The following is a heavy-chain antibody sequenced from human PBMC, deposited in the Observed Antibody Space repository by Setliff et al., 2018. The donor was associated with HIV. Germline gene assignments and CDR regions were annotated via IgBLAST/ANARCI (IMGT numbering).Heavy chain of an antibody. CDR1: GGSFSGYY. J-gene: IGHJ1*01. CDR3: ARRLGSGWFGYFQH. V-gene: IGHV4-34*01. CDR2: INHSGST. D-gene: IGHD6-19*01. Sequence: SETLSLTCAVYGGSFSGYYWSWIRQPPGKGLEWTGEINHSGSTNYNPSLKSRVTISVDTSKNQFSLRLSSVTAADTAVYYCARRLGSGWFGYFQHWGQGTLVTVSS.